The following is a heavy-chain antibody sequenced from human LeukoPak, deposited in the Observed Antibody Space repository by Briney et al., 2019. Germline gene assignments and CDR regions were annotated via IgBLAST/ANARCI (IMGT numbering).Heavy chain of an antibody. D-gene: IGHD6-19*01. CDR2: IRSKANSYAT. CDR3: TRRGGIAVAGTSASN. J-gene: IGHJ4*02. Sequence: GGSLRLSCAASGFTFSGSAMHWVRQASGKGLEWVGRIRSKANSYATAYAASVKGRFTISRDDSKNTAYLQMNSLKTEDTAVYYCTRRGGIAVAGTSASNWGQGTLVTVSS. CDR1: GFTFSGSA. V-gene: IGHV3-73*01.